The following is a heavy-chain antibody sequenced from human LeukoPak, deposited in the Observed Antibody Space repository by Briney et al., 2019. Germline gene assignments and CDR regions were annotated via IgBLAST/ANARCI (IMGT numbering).Heavy chain of an antibody. CDR1: GFSLSSSGVG. CDR3: AHRLSVATGDYMDV. D-gene: IGHD1-14*01. V-gene: IGHV2-5*01. J-gene: IGHJ6*03. Sequence: SGPTLVNPTQPLTLTCTFSGFSLSSSGVGVGWIRQPPGKALEWLALIYWNDDKRYSPSLKSRLIITKDTSKNQVVLTMTNMDPVDTATYYCAHRLSVATGDYMDVWGKGTTVTVSS. CDR2: IYWNDDK.